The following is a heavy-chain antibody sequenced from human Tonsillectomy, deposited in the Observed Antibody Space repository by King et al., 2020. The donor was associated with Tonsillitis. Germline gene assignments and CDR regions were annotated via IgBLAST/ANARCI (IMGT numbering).Heavy chain of an antibody. CDR2: ISWNSDRI. CDR1: GFTFDDYA. V-gene: IGHV3-9*01. D-gene: IGHD2-15*01. Sequence: VQLVESGGGLVQPGRSLRLSCAASGFTFDDYAMHWVRHAPGKGLEWVSGISWNSDRIGYADSVKGRFTISRDNAKNSLYLQMNSLRAEDTALYYCAKGTVVVVAAPFDYWGQGTLVTVSS. CDR3: AKGTVVVVAAPFDY. J-gene: IGHJ4*02.